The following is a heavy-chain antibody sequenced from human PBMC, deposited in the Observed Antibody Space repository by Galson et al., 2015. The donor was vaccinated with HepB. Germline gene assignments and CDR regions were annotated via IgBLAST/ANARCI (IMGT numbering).Heavy chain of an antibody. CDR2: LSSSGGIT. Sequence: SLRLSCAASGFTLTMHTMNWVRQAPGKGLEWASYLSSSGGITYYADSVKGRFTISRDQAKNSLYLQMNSLRDEDTAVYYCTRGETPADVWGQGTMVTVSS. CDR1: GFTLTMHT. V-gene: IGHV3-48*02. J-gene: IGHJ3*01. CDR3: TRGETPADV. D-gene: IGHD1-14*01.